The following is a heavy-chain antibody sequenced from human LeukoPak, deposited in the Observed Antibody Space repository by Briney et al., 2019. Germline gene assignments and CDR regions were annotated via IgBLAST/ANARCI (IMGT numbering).Heavy chain of an antibody. CDR1: GGSFSGYY. CDR3: ARGVRIAVATPHLDY. V-gene: IGHV4-34*01. D-gene: IGHD6-19*01. J-gene: IGHJ4*02. CDR2: INHSGST. Sequence: PSETLSFTCAVYGGSFSGYYWSWIRRPPGKGLEWIGEINHSGSTYCNPPLTSRVTISVDTSMKQFSLKLSSLTAADTAVYYCARGVRIAVATPHLDYWGQGTLSPSPQ.